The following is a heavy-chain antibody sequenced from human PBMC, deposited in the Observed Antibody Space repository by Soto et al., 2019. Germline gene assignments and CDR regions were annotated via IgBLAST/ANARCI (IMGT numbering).Heavy chain of an antibody. CDR1: GFNFRSYG. V-gene: IGHV3-33*01. D-gene: IGHD1-1*01. Sequence: GGSQRLSSAASGFNFRSYGMHWVRQAPGKGLEWVAVIWYDGSNKYYADSVKGRFTISRDNSKNTLYLQMNSLRSDDTAVYYCARDRSATGTTSPPQTKTYYYYGMDVWGQGTTVTVSS. CDR3: ARDRSATGTTSPPQTKTYYYYGMDV. CDR2: IWYDGSNK. J-gene: IGHJ6*02.